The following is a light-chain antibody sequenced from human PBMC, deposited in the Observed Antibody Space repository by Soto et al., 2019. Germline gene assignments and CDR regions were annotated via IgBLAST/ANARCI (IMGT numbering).Light chain of an antibody. J-gene: IGKJ1*01. CDR1: QSVSRW. CDR3: QQYNTSSRT. V-gene: IGKV1-5*01. Sequence: DIQMTQSPSTLAASLGDRVTITCRASQSVSRWFAWYQQKPGKAPKLLIFDASSLESGVPSRFRGSGSGTDFTLTISSLQPEDSEPYYCQQYNTSSRTFGQGTKVDIK. CDR2: DAS.